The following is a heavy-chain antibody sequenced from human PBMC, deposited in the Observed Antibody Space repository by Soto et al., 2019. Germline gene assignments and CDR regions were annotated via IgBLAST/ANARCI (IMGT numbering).Heavy chain of an antibody. D-gene: IGHD3-3*01. CDR1: GGTFGNSA. CDR2: IVPMFGTA. J-gene: IGHJ5*02. Sequence: QVQLVQSGAEVKKPGSSVNVSCKTSGGTFGNSAVTWVRQAPGQGLEWLGGIVPMFGTANYAQKFQGRVTISAAESTITASMEPNSLKTEDTAVYYCARDGDPQSAFWSGPLGGGRFDPWGQGTLVSVSS. V-gene: IGHV1-69*12. CDR3: ARDGDPQSAFWSGPLGGGRFDP.